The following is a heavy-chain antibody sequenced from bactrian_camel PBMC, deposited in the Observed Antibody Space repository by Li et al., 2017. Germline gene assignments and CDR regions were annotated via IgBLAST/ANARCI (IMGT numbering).Heavy chain of an antibody. Sequence: HVQLVESGGGSVQAGGSLRPSCAGSGVTGSMYFMGWFRQAPGKGLEWVAQIAYDGWVSRYHDSAKGRFTISRENAKNTLYLQMTSLKTEDTAVYSCVISSLAGDWYFEAWGQGTQVTVS. V-gene: IGHV3S6*01. J-gene: IGHJ6*01. CDR3: VISSLAGDWYFEA. CDR2: IAYDGWVS. CDR1: GVTGSMYF. D-gene: IGHD6*01.